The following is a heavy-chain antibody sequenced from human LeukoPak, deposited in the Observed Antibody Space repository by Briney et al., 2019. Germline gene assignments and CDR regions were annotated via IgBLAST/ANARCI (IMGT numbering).Heavy chain of an antibody. CDR2: IGNSGSSV. CDR1: GFTFSDYY. Sequence: GGSLRLSCAASGFTFSDYYMTWIRQAPGKGLEWLSYIGNSGSSVFYADSVMGRFTVSRDNAKRSLYLQIKSLRGDDTAVYHCALGTINKDYYFGMDVWGQGTTVTVSS. V-gene: IGHV3-11*01. J-gene: IGHJ6*02. D-gene: IGHD2-8*01. CDR3: ALGTINKDYYFGMDV.